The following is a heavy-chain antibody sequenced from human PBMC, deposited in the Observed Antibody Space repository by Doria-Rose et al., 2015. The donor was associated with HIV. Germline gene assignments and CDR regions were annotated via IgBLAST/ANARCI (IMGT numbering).Heavy chain of an antibody. J-gene: IGHJ4*02. CDR2: IFSDDER. V-gene: IGHV2-26*01. CDR1: GVSLSSPGMG. D-gene: IGHD6-13*01. Sequence: QITLKESSPVLVKPTETLTLTCTVSGVSLSSPGMGVSWIRQPPGKALEWLANIFSDDERSYKTSLKSRLTISRGTSKSQVVLTITGMDPVDTATYYCARIKSSRWYHKYYFDFWGQGTLVIVSA. CDR3: ARIKSSRWYHKYYFDF.